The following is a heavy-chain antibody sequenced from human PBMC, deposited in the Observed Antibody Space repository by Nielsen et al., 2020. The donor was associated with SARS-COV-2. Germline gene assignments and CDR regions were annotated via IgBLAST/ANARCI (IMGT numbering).Heavy chain of an antibody. D-gene: IGHD3-22*01. V-gene: IGHV4-31*03. CDR3: ARGAVVVDDAFDI. CDR1: GGSISSGGYY. Sequence: SETLSLTCTVSGGSISSGGYYWSWIRQHPGKGLGWIGYIYYSGSTYYNPSLKSRVTISVDTSKNQFSLKLSSVTAADTAVYYCARGAVVVDDAFDIWGQGTMVTVSS. J-gene: IGHJ3*02. CDR2: IYYSGST.